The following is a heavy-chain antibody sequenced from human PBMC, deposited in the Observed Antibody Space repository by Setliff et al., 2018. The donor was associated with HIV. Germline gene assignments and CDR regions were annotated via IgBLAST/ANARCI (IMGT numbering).Heavy chain of an antibody. CDR2: IYSSGKT. Sequence: SETLSLTCIVSGGSISNYYWSWIRQPPGKGLEWIGYIYSSGKTKYNPSLKSQVTMSVDTSQNQFSLNLNSVTAADTAVYFGARHPPKVAYYSSGPTNYLDYWGRGTLVTVSS. J-gene: IGHJ4*02. CDR1: GGSISNYY. D-gene: IGHD3-10*01. V-gene: IGHV4-4*09. CDR3: ARHPPKVAYYSSGPTNYLDY.